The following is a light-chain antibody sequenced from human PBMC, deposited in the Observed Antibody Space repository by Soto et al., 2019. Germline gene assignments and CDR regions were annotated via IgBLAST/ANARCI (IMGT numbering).Light chain of an antibody. CDR1: QIILHSNGYNY. J-gene: IGKJ1*01. V-gene: IGKV2-28*01. CDR2: LGS. Sequence: DIVMTPSPLPLPGTXGDPAAISCRSRQIILHSNGYNYLDWYLQKPGQSPQLLIYLGSNRASGVPDRFSGSGSGTDFTLKISRVEAEDVGVYYCMQALQSPWTFGQGTKVDIK. CDR3: MQALQSPWT.